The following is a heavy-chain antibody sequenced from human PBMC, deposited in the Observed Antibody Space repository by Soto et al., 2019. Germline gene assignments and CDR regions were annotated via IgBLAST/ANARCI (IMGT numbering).Heavy chain of an antibody. J-gene: IGHJ4*02. V-gene: IGHV3-7*01. CDR2: MNQDGSVK. CDR3: ARDPAFGAIDY. D-gene: IGHD2-2*01. CDR1: GFTFSSHW. Sequence: PGGFLRLSCAVSGFTFSSHWMSWVRQAPGRGLEWVANMNQDGSVKYYVDSVKGRFTISRDNAEDSLYLQMDSLRVEDTAVYFCARDPAFGAIDYWGQGTPVTVSS.